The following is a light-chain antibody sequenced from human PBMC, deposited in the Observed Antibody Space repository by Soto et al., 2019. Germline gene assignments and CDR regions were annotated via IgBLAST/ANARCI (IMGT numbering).Light chain of an antibody. Sequence: EIVMKQSPETLSVSPGARATLSCWASQSVTSHLAWYQQKPGRAPRLLIFGASTGATGVPARFSGSGTGTEFTLTIRNVQSEDSAVYYCQKYHNWPPITVGQGTRLGIK. CDR3: QKYHNWPPIT. CDR1: QSVTSH. CDR2: GAS. J-gene: IGKJ5*01. V-gene: IGKV3-15*01.